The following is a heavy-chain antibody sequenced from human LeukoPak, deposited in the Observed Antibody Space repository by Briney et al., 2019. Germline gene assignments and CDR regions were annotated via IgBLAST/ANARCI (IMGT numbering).Heavy chain of an antibody. Sequence: PSETLSLTCTVSGGSISSGGYYWSWIRQHPGKGLEWIGYIYYSGSTYYNPSLKSRVTISVDTSKNQFSLKLSSVTAADTAVYYCATSCSSTSCYKFGFDPWGQGTLVTVSS. CDR1: GGSISSGGYY. CDR2: IYYSGST. V-gene: IGHV4-31*03. CDR3: ATSCSSTSCYKFGFDP. D-gene: IGHD2-2*02. J-gene: IGHJ5*02.